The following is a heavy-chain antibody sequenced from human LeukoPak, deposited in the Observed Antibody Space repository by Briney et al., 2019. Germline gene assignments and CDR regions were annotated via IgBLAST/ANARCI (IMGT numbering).Heavy chain of an antibody. Sequence: SETLSLTCAVSGGSISSGGYSWSWIRQPPGKGLQWIGYIYHSGRTYYNPSLKSRVTISIDGSKNQFSLRLSSVTAADTAVYYCARQRINSSSPSPTYYYYGMDAWGQGTTVTVSS. CDR2: IYHSGRT. CDR3: ARQRINSSSPSPTYYYYGMDA. D-gene: IGHD6-13*01. J-gene: IGHJ6*02. V-gene: IGHV4-30-2*01. CDR1: GGSISSGGYS.